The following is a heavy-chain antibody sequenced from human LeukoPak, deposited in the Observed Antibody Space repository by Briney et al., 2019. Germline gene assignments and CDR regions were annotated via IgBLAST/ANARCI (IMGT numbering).Heavy chain of an antibody. CDR1: GGSISSSSYY. D-gene: IGHD3-22*01. CDR2: IYYSGST. V-gene: IGHV4-39*01. Sequence: SETLSLTCTVSGGSISSSSYYWGWIRQPPGKGLEWIGSIYYSGSTYYNPSLKSRVTIPVDTSKNQFSLKLSSVTAADTAVYYCARPRVPYYYDSSSYHDAFDIWGQGTMVTVSS. J-gene: IGHJ3*02. CDR3: ARPRVPYYYDSSSYHDAFDI.